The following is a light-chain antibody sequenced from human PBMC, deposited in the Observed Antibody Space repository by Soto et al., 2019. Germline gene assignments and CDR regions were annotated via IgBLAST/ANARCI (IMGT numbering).Light chain of an antibody. V-gene: IGLV1-40*01. CDR2: GNS. CDR3: QSYDSSLSGSVV. Sequence: QSVLTQPPSVSGAPGQRVTISCTGSSSNIGAGYDVHWYQQLPGTAPKLLIYGNSNRPSGVPDRFSGSKSGTSASLAITGLQAEDEADCYCQSYDSSLSGSVVFGGGTKVTVL. CDR1: SSNIGAGYD. J-gene: IGLJ2*01.